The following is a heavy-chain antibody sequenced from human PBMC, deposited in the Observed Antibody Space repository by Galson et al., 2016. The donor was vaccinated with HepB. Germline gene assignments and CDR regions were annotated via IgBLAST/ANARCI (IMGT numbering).Heavy chain of an antibody. J-gene: IGHJ6*04. D-gene: IGHD6-19*01. V-gene: IGHV3-74*01. CDR2: INSDGTIS. CDR3: ARGSYSSDWYRTSAYDFGMDV. CDR1: GFAFSSHW. Sequence: SLRLSCAASGFAFSSHWMHWVRQDLGKGLVWVSRINSDGTISNYADSVKGRFTISRDNAKNTLYLQMNSLRAGDTAMYYCARGSYSSDWYRTSAYDFGMDVWGEGTPVTVSS.